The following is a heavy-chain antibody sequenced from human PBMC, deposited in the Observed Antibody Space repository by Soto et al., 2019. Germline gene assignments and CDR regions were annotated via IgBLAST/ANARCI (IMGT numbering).Heavy chain of an antibody. CDR1: GFAFNDAW. J-gene: IGHJ4*02. Sequence: GGSLRLSCAASGFAFNDAWMNWVRQAPGKGLEWAGRIKSQTDGGTTDYAAPVKGRFSISRDDSENTLYLQMNSLKTEDTAVYYCTTDPDDSSGYYYFDYWGQGSLVTVSS. CDR3: TTDPDDSSGYYYFDY. D-gene: IGHD3-22*01. V-gene: IGHV3-15*07. CDR2: IKSQTDGGTT.